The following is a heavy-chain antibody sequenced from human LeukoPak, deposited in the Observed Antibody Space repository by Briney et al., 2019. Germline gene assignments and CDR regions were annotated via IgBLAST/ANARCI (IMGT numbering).Heavy chain of an antibody. D-gene: IGHD4-17*01. CDR1: GYSFTNFW. V-gene: IGHV5-51*01. CDR3: AIQHYADSIGAFDI. Sequence: GESLKISCKGSGYSFTNFWIGWVRQMPGKGREWMGLIYPGDSDTRYSPSFQGQVTISADKSITTAYLQWSSLKASDTAMYYCAIQHYADSIGAFDIWAQGTMVTVSS. CDR2: IYPGDSDT. J-gene: IGHJ3*02.